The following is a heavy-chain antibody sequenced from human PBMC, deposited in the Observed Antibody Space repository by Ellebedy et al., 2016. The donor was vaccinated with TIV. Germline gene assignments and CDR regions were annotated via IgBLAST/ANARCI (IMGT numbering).Heavy chain of an antibody. CDR2: IWYDGSNK. CDR1: GFTFSSYS. Sequence: GESLKISXAASGFTFSSYSMNWVRQAPGKGLEWVAVIWYDGSNKYYADSVKGRFTISRDNAKNTLYLQMNSLRAEDTAVYYCARTNWNDVVVVGYWGQGTLVTVSS. J-gene: IGHJ4*02. V-gene: IGHV3-33*08. CDR3: ARTNWNDVVVVGY. D-gene: IGHD1-20*01.